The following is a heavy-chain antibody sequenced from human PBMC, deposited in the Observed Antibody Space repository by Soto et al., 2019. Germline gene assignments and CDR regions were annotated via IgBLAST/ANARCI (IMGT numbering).Heavy chain of an antibody. Sequence: NPSETLSLTCAVSGDSFNTDYYWSWIRQPPGKGLEWIRNSYYTGGTLYRPTFKSRLAISRDTSKNQSSLKPSTVTAADTAVYYCARDTASKDYDCHSYFPRFDSWGQGALVTVSS. D-gene: IGHD3-16*01. CDR1: GDSFNTDYY. CDR3: ARDTASKDYDCHSYFPRFDS. J-gene: IGHJ5*01. V-gene: IGHV4-30-4*02. CDR2: SYYTGGT.